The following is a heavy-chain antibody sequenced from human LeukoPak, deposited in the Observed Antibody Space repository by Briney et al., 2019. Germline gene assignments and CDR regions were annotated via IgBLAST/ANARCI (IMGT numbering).Heavy chain of an antibody. V-gene: IGHV3-11*04. J-gene: IGHJ4*02. CDR2: IISSGSTI. CDR3: ARELYYGSGSYLDY. CDR1: GFTFSDYY. Sequence: KPGGSLRLSCAASGFTFSDYYMRWIRQAPGKGLEWGSYIISSGSTIYYAASVKGRFTISRDNAKNSLYLQMNSLRAEDTAVYYCARELYYGSGSYLDYWGQGTLVTVSS. D-gene: IGHD3-10*01.